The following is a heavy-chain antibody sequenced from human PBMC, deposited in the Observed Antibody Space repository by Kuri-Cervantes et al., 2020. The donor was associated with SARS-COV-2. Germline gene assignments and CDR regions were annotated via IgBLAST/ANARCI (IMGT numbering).Heavy chain of an antibody. D-gene: IGHD1-26*01. Sequence: GESLKISCAASGFTFSSYAMSWVRQAPGKGLEWVSAISGSGGSTYYADSVKGRFTISRDNSKNMLYLQMDSLRADDTAVYYCAREKLYSGSHIDYWGQGTLVTVSS. V-gene: IGHV3-23*01. J-gene: IGHJ4*02. CDR1: GFTFSSYA. CDR3: AREKLYSGSHIDY. CDR2: ISGSGGST.